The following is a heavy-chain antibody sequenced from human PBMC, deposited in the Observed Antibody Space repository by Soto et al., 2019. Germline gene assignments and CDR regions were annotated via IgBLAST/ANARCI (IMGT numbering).Heavy chain of an antibody. Sequence: EVQLVESGGGLVKPGGSLRLSCGVSGFTFSSYRRNWVRQAPGKGLEWVSSMSSSSSYIEYVDSVKGSFTISRDNAKNSLYLQMNSLRAEDTAVYYCARARGDYLFDYWGQGTLVTVSS. V-gene: IGHV3-21*01. CDR3: ARARGDYLFDY. CDR2: MSSSSSYI. D-gene: IGHD4-17*01. CDR1: GFTFSSYR. J-gene: IGHJ4*02.